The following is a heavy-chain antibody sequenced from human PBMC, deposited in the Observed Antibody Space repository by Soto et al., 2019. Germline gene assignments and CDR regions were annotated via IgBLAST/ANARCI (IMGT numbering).Heavy chain of an antibody. CDR2: IIPIFGTA. CDR3: ASTPSTGGEWFDP. J-gene: IGHJ5*02. CDR1: GGTFSSYA. V-gene: IGHV1-69*13. Sequence: SVKVSCKASGGTFSSYAISWVRQAPGQGLEWMGGIIPIFGTANYAQKFQGRVTITADESTSTAYMELSSLRSEDTAVYYCASTPSTGGEWFDPFVQLTLVAVCS. D-gene: IGHD2-2*01.